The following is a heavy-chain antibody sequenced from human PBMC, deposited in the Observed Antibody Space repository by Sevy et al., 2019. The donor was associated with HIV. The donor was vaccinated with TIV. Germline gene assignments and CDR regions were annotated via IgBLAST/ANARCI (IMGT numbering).Heavy chain of an antibody. CDR1: GFTFTDFY. J-gene: IGHJ3*02. CDR3: ARRGPSTVHDAFDI. D-gene: IGHD4-17*01. V-gene: IGHV3-21*01. CDR2: ISGLSNYK. Sequence: GGSLRLSCEASGFTFTDFYLNWVRQAPGKGLEWVSSISGLSNYKFYADSMKGRFTISRDNAENSIYLQMNSLRAEDTAVYFCARRGPSTVHDAFDIWGQGTMVTVSS.